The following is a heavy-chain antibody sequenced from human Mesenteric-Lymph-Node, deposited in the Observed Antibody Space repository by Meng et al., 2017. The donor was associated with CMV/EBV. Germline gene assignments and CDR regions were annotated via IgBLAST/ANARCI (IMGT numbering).Heavy chain of an antibody. CDR1: GYTFTGYY. Sequence: ASVKVSCKASGYTFTGYYMHWVRQAPGQGLEWMGWINPNSGGTNYAQKFQGRVTMTRDTSISTAYMELSRLRSDDTAVYYCARDELGYCSSTSCYNYYYYGMDVWGQGTTVTVSS. CDR2: INPNSGGT. V-gene: IGHV1-2*02. CDR3: ARDELGYCSSTSCYNYYYYGMDV. D-gene: IGHD2-2*02. J-gene: IGHJ6*02.